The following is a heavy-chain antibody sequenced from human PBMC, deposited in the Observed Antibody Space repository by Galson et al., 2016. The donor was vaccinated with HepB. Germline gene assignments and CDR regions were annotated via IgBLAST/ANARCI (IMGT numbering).Heavy chain of an antibody. V-gene: IGHV3-15*01. CDR2: IKRKTDGGTT. D-gene: IGHD2-15*01. J-gene: IGHJ4*02. Sequence: SLRLSCAASGFTFDDHAMHWVRQAPGKGLEWVGRIKRKTDGGTTYYAAPVKGRFTISRDDSKNTLYLQMNSLNTEDTAVYYCTTGSCSGVGCYSFNYWGQGTLVTVSS. CDR1: GFTFDDHA. CDR3: TTGSCSGVGCYSFNY.